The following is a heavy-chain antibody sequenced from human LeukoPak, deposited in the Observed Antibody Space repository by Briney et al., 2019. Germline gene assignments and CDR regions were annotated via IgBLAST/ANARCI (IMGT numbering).Heavy chain of an antibody. CDR2: INRSGNT. J-gene: IGHJ6*03. V-gene: IGHV4-34*01. Sequence: PSETLSLTCAVYGESFSDYYWNWIRQSPGKGLEWIGEINRSGNTNYNPSLKSRVTISIDTSKNQFSLKLSSVTAADTAVYYCARRVNYYYYMDVWGKGTPVTVSS. CDR3: ARRVNYYYYMDV. CDR1: GESFSDYY.